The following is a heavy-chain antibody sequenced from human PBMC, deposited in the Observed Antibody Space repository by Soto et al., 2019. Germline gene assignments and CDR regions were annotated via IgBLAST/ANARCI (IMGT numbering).Heavy chain of an antibody. CDR2: IWYDGSNK. J-gene: IGHJ3*02. V-gene: IGHV3-33*01. CDR3: ARGRIVVVPAAIGDAFDI. D-gene: IGHD2-2*01. CDR1: GFTFSSYG. Sequence: GGSLRLSCAASGFTFSSYGMHWVRQAPGKGLEWVAVIWYDGSNKYYADSVKGRFTISRDNSKNTLYLQMNSLRAEDTAVYYCARGRIVVVPAAIGDAFDIWGQGTMVTVSS.